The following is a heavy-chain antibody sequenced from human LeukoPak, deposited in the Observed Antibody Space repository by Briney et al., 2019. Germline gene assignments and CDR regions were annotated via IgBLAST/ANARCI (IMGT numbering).Heavy chain of an antibody. D-gene: IGHD2-2*02. V-gene: IGHV3-23*01. CDR1: GFTFSSYA. CDR2: ISGSGGST. Sequence: GGSLRLSCAASGFTFSSYAMSWVRQAPGKGLEWVSAISGSGGSTYYADSVKGRFTISRDNSKNTLYLQMNSLRAEDTAVYYCAKEGYCSSTSCSTPAYWGQGTLVTVSS. J-gene: IGHJ4*02. CDR3: AKEGYCSSTSCSTPAY.